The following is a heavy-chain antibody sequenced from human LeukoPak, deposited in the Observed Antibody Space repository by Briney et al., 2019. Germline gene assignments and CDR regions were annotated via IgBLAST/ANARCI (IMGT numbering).Heavy chain of an antibody. CDR1: GFTFSSYA. J-gene: IGHJ1*01. V-gene: IGHV3-23*01. CDR3: AREKETGYYNGEH. D-gene: IGHD3-9*01. Sequence: PGGSLRLSCAASGFTFSSYAMSWVRQAPGKGLEWVSGISGSGGRTYYADSVRGRFTISRDNSKNTLYLQMNSLRAEDTAVYYCAREKETGYYNGEHWGQGTLVTVSS. CDR2: ISGSGGRT.